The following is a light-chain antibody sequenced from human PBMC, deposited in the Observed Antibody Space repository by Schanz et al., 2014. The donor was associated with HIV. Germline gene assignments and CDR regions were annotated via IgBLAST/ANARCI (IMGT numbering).Light chain of an antibody. CDR1: QSVRSNY. J-gene: IGKJ4*02. CDR2: ATS. V-gene: IGKV3-20*01. Sequence: EIVLTQSPGSLSLSPGERATLSCMASQSVRSNYLAWYQQKRDQPPRLVIYATSTRAAGIPDRFSGSGSGTDFTLTISRLEPEDFAVYYCQHYGDSRGTFGGGTKVDI. CDR3: QHYGDSRGT.